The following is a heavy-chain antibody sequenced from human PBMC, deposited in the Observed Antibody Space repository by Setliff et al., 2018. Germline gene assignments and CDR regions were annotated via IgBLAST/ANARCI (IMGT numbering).Heavy chain of an antibody. V-gene: IGHV4-4*08. CDR3: ARDVWGAGTGWFDP. J-gene: IGHJ5*02. CDR2: IYTGGST. D-gene: IGHD1-1*01. CDR1: GVSVSRHY. Sequence: SETLSLTCIVSGVSVSRHYWSWIRQPPGKTLEWIGYIYTGGSTTYNPSLKSRVTLSLDTSKNHLFLNLTSVTAADTAVYYCARDVWGAGTGWFDPWGLGILVTV.